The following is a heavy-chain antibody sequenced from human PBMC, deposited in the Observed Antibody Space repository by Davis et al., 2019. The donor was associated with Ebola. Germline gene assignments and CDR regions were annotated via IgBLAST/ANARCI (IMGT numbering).Heavy chain of an antibody. V-gene: IGHV3-66*02. Sequence: GGSLRLSCAASGFTVSSNYMSWVRQAPGKGLEWVSVMYSGGSTYYANSVKGRFTISRDDSKNTIYLQMNSLRGEDTAVYYCARESQWLGSYFFDNWGQEILVTVSS. CDR3: ARESQWLGSYFFDN. CDR2: MYSGGST. J-gene: IGHJ4*02. D-gene: IGHD6-19*01. CDR1: GFTVSSNY.